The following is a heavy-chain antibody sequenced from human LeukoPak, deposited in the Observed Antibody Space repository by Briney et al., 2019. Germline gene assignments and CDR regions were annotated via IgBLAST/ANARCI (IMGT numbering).Heavy chain of an antibody. CDR1: GGSFSSYY. D-gene: IGHD6-19*01. CDR3: ASVGPGRYSSGWFTFDY. CDR2: IYYSGST. V-gene: IGHV4-59*01. J-gene: IGHJ4*02. Sequence: SETLSLTCTVSGGSFSSYYWSWVRQPPGQGLEWIGYIYYSGSTNYNPSLTSRVTISVDTSKNQFSLKLSSVTAADTAVYYCASVGPGRYSSGWFTFDYWGQGTLVTVSS.